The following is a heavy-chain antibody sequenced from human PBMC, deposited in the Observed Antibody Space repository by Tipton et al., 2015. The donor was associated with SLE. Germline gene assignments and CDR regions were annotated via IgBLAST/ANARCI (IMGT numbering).Heavy chain of an antibody. CDR3: ARSYYDFWSGWWFDP. V-gene: IGHV4-61*02. Sequence: LRLSCTVSGGSVSSGSYYWTWIRQPAGKGLEWIGRIYTSGTTNYNPSLESRVTFSVDTSRNQFSLKLSSVTAADTAVYYCARSYYDFWSGWWFDPWGQGTLVTVSS. D-gene: IGHD3-3*01. CDR2: IYTSGTT. CDR1: GGSVSSGSYY. J-gene: IGHJ5*02.